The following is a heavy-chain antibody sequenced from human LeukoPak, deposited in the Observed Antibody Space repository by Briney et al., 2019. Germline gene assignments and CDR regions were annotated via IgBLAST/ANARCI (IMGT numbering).Heavy chain of an antibody. V-gene: IGHV1-2*02. J-gene: IGHJ3*02. Sequence: RWASVKVSCKASGYTFTGYYMHWVRRAPGQGLEWMGWINPNSGGTNYAQKFQGRVTMTRDTSISTAYMELSRLRSDDTAVYYCARTDTAMAHDAFDIWGQGTMVTVSS. D-gene: IGHD5-18*01. CDR3: ARTDTAMAHDAFDI. CDR1: GYTFTGYY. CDR2: INPNSGGT.